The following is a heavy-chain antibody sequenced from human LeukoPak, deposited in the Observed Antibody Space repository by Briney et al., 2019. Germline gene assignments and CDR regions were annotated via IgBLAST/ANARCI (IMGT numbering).Heavy chain of an antibody. V-gene: IGHV3-66*01. CDR2: IYSGGST. CDR3: AKDNLVLWFGESVDAFDI. Sequence: GGSLRLSCAASGFTVSSNYMSWVRQAPGKGLEWVSVIYSGGSTYYADSVKGRFTISRDNSKNTLYLQMNSLRAEDTAVYYCAKDNLVLWFGESVDAFDIWGQGTMVTVSS. CDR1: GFTVSSNY. D-gene: IGHD3-10*01. J-gene: IGHJ3*02.